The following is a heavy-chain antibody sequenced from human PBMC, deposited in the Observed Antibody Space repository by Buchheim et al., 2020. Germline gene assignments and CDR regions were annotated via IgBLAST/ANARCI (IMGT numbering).Heavy chain of an antibody. CDR2: ISSSSDSI. Sequence: EVQLVESGGGLVQPGGSPRLSCAASGFTFSTFTMNWVRQAPGKGLEWVSYISSSSDSIYYADSVKGRFTISRDNAKNSLYLQMNSLRAEDTAVYYCARDMYAQLAPTNFDYWGQGTL. J-gene: IGHJ4*02. CDR1: GFTFSTFT. V-gene: IGHV3-48*01. D-gene: IGHD6-6*01. CDR3: ARDMYAQLAPTNFDY.